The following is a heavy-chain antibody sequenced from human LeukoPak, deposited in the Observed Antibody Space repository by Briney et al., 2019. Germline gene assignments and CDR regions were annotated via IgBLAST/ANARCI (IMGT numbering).Heavy chain of an antibody. CDR3: ARDRSGYSEYYFDY. CDR2: IYPSGST. J-gene: IGHJ4*02. D-gene: IGHD5-12*01. Sequence: SGTLSLTCTVSGGSTNTYCWSWIRQPAEKGLEWIGRIYPSGSTYYNPSLKSRVTISIDKSKNQFSLRLTSVTAADTAVYYCARDRSGYSEYYFDYWGQGSLVTVSS. CDR1: GGSTNTYC. V-gene: IGHV4-4*07.